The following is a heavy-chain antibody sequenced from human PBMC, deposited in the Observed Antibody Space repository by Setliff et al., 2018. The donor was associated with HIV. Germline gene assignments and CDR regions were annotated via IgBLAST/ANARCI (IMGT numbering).Heavy chain of an antibody. Sequence: SETLSLTCTVSGGSISSGSYYWSWIRQPAGKGLEWIGHIHTSGSTKYNPSLKSRFTISADTSKNQFSLNLSSVTAAETAVYYCARVGYHGSGRYSFDYWGQGTLVTV. D-gene: IGHD3-10*01. CDR2: IHTSGST. CDR3: ARVGYHGSGRYSFDY. V-gene: IGHV4-61*09. CDR1: GGSISSGSYY. J-gene: IGHJ4*02.